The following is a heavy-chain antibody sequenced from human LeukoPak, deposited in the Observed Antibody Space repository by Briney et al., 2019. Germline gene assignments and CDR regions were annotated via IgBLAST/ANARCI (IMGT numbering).Heavy chain of an antibody. CDR1: GYSISSGYY. J-gene: IGHJ4*02. D-gene: IGHD3-22*01. CDR2: IYHSGST. Sequence: PSETLSLTCTVSGYSISSGYYWGWIRQPPGKGLEWIGSIYHSGSTYYNPSLKSRVTISVDTSKNQFSLKLSSVTAADTAVYYCARDYYDSRLALDYWGQGTLVTVSS. V-gene: IGHV4-38-2*02. CDR3: ARDYYDSRLALDY.